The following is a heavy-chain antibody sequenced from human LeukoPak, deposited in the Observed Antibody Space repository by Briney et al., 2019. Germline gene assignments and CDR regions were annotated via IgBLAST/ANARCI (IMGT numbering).Heavy chain of an antibody. D-gene: IGHD2-8*01. CDR2: INPNSGGT. Sequence: ASVKVSCKASGYTFTSHGISWVRQAPGQGLEWMGWINPNSGGTNYAQKYQGRVTMTRDTSISTAYMELSRLRSDDTAVYFCAREGLGDCTNDVCPPHNWFDPWGQGTLVTVSS. CDR3: AREGLGDCTNDVCPPHNWFDP. V-gene: IGHV1-2*02. CDR1: GYTFTSHG. J-gene: IGHJ5*02.